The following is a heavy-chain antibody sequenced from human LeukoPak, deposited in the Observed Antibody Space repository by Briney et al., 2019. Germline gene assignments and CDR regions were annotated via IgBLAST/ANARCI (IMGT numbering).Heavy chain of an antibody. CDR2: MNPNSGNT. CDR1: GYTFTSYD. J-gene: IGHJ4*02. V-gene: IGHV1-8*01. Sequence: ASVKVSCKASGYTFTSYDINWVQQATGQGLEWMGWMNPNSGNTGYAQKFQGRVTMTRNTSISTAYMELSSLRSEDTAVYYCARGRPRTYYDFWSGYLDADYWGQGTLVIVSS. D-gene: IGHD3-3*01. CDR3: ARGRPRTYYDFWSGYLDADY.